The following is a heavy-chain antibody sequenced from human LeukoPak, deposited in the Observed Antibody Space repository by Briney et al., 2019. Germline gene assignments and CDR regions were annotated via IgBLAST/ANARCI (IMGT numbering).Heavy chain of an antibody. CDR2: ISSSSSYI. Sequence: PGGSLRLSCAASGFTFSSYSMNWVRQAPGKGLEWVSSISSSSSYIYYADSVRGRFTISRDNAKNSLYLQMNSLRAEDTAVYYCARTYYGSGSYYNYYYYGMDVWGQGTTVTVSS. J-gene: IGHJ6*02. V-gene: IGHV3-21*01. CDR3: ARTYYGSGSYYNYYYYGMDV. D-gene: IGHD3-10*01. CDR1: GFTFSSYS.